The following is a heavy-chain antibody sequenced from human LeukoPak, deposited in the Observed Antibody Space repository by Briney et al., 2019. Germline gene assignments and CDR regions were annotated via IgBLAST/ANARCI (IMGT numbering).Heavy chain of an antibody. CDR1: GFTFSSYW. J-gene: IGHJ5*02. Sequence: GGSLRLSCAASGFTFSSYWMHWVRQAPGKGLVWVSRINSDGSSTSYADSVKGRFTISRDNAKNTLYLQMNSLRAEDTAVYYCARGVTIFGVVIKFYNWLDPWGQGTLVTVSS. CDR3: ARGVTIFGVVIKFYNWLDP. V-gene: IGHV3-74*01. CDR2: INSDGSST. D-gene: IGHD3-3*01.